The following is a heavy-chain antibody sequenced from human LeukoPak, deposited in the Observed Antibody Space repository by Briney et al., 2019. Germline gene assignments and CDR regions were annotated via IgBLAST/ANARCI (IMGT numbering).Heavy chain of an antibody. J-gene: IGHJ4*02. CDR1: GVSISTFF. D-gene: IGHD3-9*01. CDR2: IYTGTT. CDR3: ARGTEMTSFTGYYSFDY. V-gene: IGHV4-4*07. Sequence: SETLSLTCTVSGVSISTFFWTWLRQSAGKGLEWIGRIYTGTTYYNPSLESRATISVDTSNNRFSLKLTSLTAADTAVYYCARGTEMTSFTGYYSFDYWGRGSLVTVSS.